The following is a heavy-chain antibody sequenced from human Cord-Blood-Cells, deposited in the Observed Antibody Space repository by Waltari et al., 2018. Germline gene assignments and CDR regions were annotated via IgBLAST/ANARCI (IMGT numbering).Heavy chain of an antibody. CDR2: IKHSGST. D-gene: IGHD3-10*01. CDR1: GGSFSGYY. J-gene: IGHJ4*02. CDR3: ARVWFGEFYIDY. V-gene: IGHV4-34*01. Sequence: QVQLQQWGAGLLKPSATLSLTCAVYGGSFSGYYWSWTRQPPGQGREWSGEIKHSGSTNYNPSLKSRVTISVDTSKNQFSLKLSSVTAADTAVYYCARVWFGEFYIDYWGQGTLVTVSS.